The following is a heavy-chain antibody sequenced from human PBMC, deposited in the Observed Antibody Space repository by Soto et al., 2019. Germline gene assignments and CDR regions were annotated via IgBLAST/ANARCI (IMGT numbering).Heavy chain of an antibody. Sequence: QLQLVQSGSEVKKPGASVKVSCKTSGFTFTNYGFTWVRQAPGKGLEWMGWSSALNGFTNYAQDFQGRVTLTTDSSKNTAYMELRGLISDDTAVYYCAATTSRAICLRDWCQGTLVSVAS. CDR2: SSALNGFT. CDR3: AATTSRAICLRD. D-gene: IGHD6-6*01. J-gene: IGHJ4*02. CDR1: GFTFTNYG. V-gene: IGHV1-18*01.